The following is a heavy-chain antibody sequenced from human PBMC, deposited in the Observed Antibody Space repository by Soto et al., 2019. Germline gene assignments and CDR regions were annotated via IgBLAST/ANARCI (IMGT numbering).Heavy chain of an antibody. J-gene: IGHJ5*02. V-gene: IGHV3-23*01. D-gene: IGHD3-16*01. CDR3: AKYSVLMATSGGWCNRFAP. CDR2: IRGTAT. CDR1: GFSFSSFA. Sequence: EVQLLESGGTLVQPGESLRLSCEVSGFSFSSFAMNWVRQAPGEGLEWVSSIRGTATSYADSVKGRLTSSRDNYKNTVYLQMNALRGEDTAVYYCAKYSVLMATSGGWCNRFAPWGQGNRVIVSS.